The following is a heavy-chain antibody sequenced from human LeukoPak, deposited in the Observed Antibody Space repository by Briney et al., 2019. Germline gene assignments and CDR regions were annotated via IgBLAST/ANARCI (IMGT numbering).Heavy chain of an antibody. CDR3: ARRTGGWVTYFDY. V-gene: IGHV4-4*02. CDR1: GASIRSGNW. D-gene: IGHD2-21*01. J-gene: IGHJ4*02. CDR2: IYHTGTS. Sequence: SETLSLTCAVSGASIRSGNWWSWVRQPPGKGLEWIGEIYHTGTSDYNPSLKSRVTISVDRSKNQVSLKLTSVTAADTAVYYCARRTGGWVTYFDYWGQGTLVTVSS.